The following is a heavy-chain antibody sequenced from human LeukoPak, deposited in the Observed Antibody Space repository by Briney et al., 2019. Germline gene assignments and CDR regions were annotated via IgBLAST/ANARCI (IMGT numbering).Heavy chain of an antibody. CDR1: GFIFSTYS. V-gene: IGHV3-21*06. D-gene: IGHD2-15*01. J-gene: IGHJ4*02. CDR2: ITGSSNFI. Sequence: GSLRLSCATSGFIFSTYSLNWVRQAPGKGLEWVSSITGSSNFIYYADSVKGRFTISRDNAKNSLFLQMNSLRAEDTAMYYCARSKDYCSGGSCYAHWGQGILVTVSS. CDR3: ARSKDYCSGGSCYAH.